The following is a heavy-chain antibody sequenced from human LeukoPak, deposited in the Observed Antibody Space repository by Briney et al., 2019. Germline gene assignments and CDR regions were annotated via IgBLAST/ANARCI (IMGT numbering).Heavy chain of an antibody. J-gene: IGHJ4*02. D-gene: IGHD3-16*02. CDR2: ISGSGGST. V-gene: IGHV3-23*01. CDR1: GFTSSSYA. CDR3: AKVSYDYVWGSYRPRTYYFDY. Sequence: PGRSLRLSCAASGFTSSSYAMSWVRQAPGKGLEWVSAISGSGGSTYYADSVKGRFTISRDNSKNTLYLQMNSLRAEDTAVYYCAKVSYDYVWGSYRPRTYYFDYWGQGTLVTVSS.